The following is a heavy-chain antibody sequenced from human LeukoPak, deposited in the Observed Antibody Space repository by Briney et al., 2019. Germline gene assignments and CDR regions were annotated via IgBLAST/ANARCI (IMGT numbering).Heavy chain of an antibody. CDR3: TRLGFDSSGIGAYAFDI. J-gene: IGHJ3*02. CDR1: GGSISSSNW. Sequence: SGTLSLTCAVSGGSISSSNWWSWIRQPPGKGLEWIGEINHSGITNYNPSLKSRVTISVDTSKNHFSLKLSSVTAADTAVYYCTRLGFDSSGIGAYAFDIWGQGTVVTVSS. V-gene: IGHV4-4*02. CDR2: INHSGIT. D-gene: IGHD3-22*01.